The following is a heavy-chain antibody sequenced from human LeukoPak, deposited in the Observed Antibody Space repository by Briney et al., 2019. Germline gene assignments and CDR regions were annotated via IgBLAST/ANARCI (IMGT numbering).Heavy chain of an antibody. D-gene: IGHD6-13*01. J-gene: IGHJ4*02. CDR1: GFTFSSYA. Sequence: GRSLRLSCAASGFTFSSYAMHWVRQAPGKGLEWMAVISYDGSNKYYADSVKGRFTISRDNSKNTLYLQMNSLRAEDTAVYYCARVFAAVGGYYFDYWGQGTLVTVSS. CDR2: ISYDGSNK. CDR3: ARVFAAVGGYYFDY. V-gene: IGHV3-30-3*01.